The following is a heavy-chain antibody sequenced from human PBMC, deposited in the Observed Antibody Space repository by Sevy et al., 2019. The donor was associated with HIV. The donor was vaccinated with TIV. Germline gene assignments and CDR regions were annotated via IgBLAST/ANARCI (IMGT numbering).Heavy chain of an antibody. D-gene: IGHD3-10*01. J-gene: IGHJ4*02. CDR1: GFIFSDYG. CDR3: ARDKLLPVMVSMVRGALSYYFDY. CDR2: VWYDGSYK. Sequence: GGSLRLSCAASGFIFSDYGMHWVRQAPGKGLEWMAVVWYDGSYKYYTDSVKGRFTISRDNSNNMVFLQMNSLRAEDTAVYYCARDKLLPVMVSMVRGALSYYFDYWGQGTLVTVSS. V-gene: IGHV3-33*01.